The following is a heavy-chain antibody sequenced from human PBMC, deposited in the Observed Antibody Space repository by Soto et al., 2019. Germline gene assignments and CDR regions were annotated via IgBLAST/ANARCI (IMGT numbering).Heavy chain of an antibody. D-gene: IGHD3-10*01. Sequence: PVGSLRLSCAASGFTFSSYGMHWVRQAPDKGLEWVAVVPYDGSNKYYADSVKGRFTISRDNSKNTLNLQMNSLRAEDTAVYYCGKGKGMNYYYGLDVWGQGTTVTVSS. CDR3: GKGKGMNYYYGLDV. J-gene: IGHJ6*02. V-gene: IGHV3-30*02. CDR2: VPYDGSNK. CDR1: GFTFSSYG.